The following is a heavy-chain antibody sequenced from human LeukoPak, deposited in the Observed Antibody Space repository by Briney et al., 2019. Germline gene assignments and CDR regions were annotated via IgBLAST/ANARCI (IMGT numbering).Heavy chain of an antibody. D-gene: IGHD3-3*01. CDR3: AKEGPTYYDFWSGYYSKYYFDY. CDR2: IRYDGSNK. J-gene: IGHJ4*02. Sequence: PGGSLRLSCAASGFTFSSYGMHWVRQAPGKGLEWEAFIRYDGSNKYYADSVKGRFTISRDNSKNTLYLQMNSLRAEDTAVYYCAKEGPTYYDFWSGYYSKYYFDYWGQGTLVTVSS. V-gene: IGHV3-30*02. CDR1: GFTFSSYG.